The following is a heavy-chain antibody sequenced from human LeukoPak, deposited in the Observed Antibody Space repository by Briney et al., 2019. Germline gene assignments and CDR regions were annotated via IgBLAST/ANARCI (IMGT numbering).Heavy chain of an antibody. Sequence: GGSLRLSCAASGFTFSSYWMSWVRQAPGEGLEWVANIKQDGSEKYYVDSVKGRFTISRDNAKNSLYLQMNSLRAEDTAVYYCARDAYYGPENWFDPWGQGTLVTVSS. CDR3: ARDAYYGPENWFDP. J-gene: IGHJ5*02. CDR2: IKQDGSEK. CDR1: GFTFSSYW. D-gene: IGHD3-10*01. V-gene: IGHV3-7*03.